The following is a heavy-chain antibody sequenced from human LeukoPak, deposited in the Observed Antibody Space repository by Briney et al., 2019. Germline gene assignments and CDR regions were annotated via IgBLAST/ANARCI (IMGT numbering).Heavy chain of an antibody. CDR1: GFTFSSYS. CDR2: ISSSSSYI. CDR3: ARDRGLDYGGNLGGLSY. J-gene: IGHJ4*02. D-gene: IGHD4-23*01. Sequence: GGSLRLSCAASGFTFSSYSMNWVRQAPGKGREWVSSISSSSSYIYYADSVKGRFTISRDNAKNSLYLQMNSLRAEDTAVYYCARDRGLDYGGNLGGLSYWGQGTLVTVSS. V-gene: IGHV3-21*01.